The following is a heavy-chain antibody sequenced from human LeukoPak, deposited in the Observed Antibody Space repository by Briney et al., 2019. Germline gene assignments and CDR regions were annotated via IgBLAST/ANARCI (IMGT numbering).Heavy chain of an antibody. J-gene: IGHJ3*02. CDR1: EFTFSSYA. Sequence: GGSLRLSCAASEFTFSSYAMHWVRQAPGKGLEWVAVISYDGSNKYYADSVKGRFTISRDNSKNTLYLQMNSLRAEDTAVYYCARVGDLYCSSTSCYGPRGAFDIWGQGTMVTVSS. D-gene: IGHD2-2*01. V-gene: IGHV3-30*04. CDR2: ISYDGSNK. CDR3: ARVGDLYCSSTSCYGPRGAFDI.